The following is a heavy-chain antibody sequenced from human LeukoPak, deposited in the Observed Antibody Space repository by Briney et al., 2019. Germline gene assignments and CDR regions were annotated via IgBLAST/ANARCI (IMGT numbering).Heavy chain of an antibody. J-gene: IGHJ3*02. D-gene: IGHD3-10*01. V-gene: IGHV3-30*18. Sequence: GGSLRLSCAASGFTFSGFGMHWVRQAPGKGLEWVAVISYDGSLKHYLDSVKGRFTISRDNSKNTVVLQMDSLRVEDTAIYYCAKKFSYGSGAGDALGIWGHGTLVTVSS. CDR3: AKKFSYGSGAGDALGI. CDR2: ISYDGSLK. CDR1: GFTFSGFG.